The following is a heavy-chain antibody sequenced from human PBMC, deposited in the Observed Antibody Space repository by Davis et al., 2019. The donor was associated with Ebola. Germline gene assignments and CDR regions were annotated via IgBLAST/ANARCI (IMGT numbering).Heavy chain of an antibody. J-gene: IGHJ4*02. D-gene: IGHD1-20*01. V-gene: IGHV3-7*03. CDR3: ASGDRGNWLFEY. CDR1: EFTFTTSW. CDR2: ISPDGSTI. Sequence: GESLKISCTASEFTFTTSWMSWVRQAPGMGLEWVVNISPDGSTIYYVDSVKGRFTISRDNAKKSLYLQMNSLIADDTAVYYCASGDRGNWLFEYWVQGTLVTVSS.